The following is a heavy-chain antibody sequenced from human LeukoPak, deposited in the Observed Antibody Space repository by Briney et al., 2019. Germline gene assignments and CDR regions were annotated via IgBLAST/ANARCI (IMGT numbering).Heavy chain of an antibody. V-gene: IGHV4-39*07. CDR2: IYYSGST. CDR1: GGSISSSSYY. D-gene: IGHD6-19*01. J-gene: IGHJ2*01. CDR3: AKYRSGGLDWYFEL. Sequence: SETLSLTCTVSGGSISSSSYYWGWIRQPPGKGLEWIGSIYYSGSTYYNPSLKSRVTISVDTSKNQFSLKLSSVTAADTAVYYCAKYRSGGLDWYFELWGRGTLVTVSS.